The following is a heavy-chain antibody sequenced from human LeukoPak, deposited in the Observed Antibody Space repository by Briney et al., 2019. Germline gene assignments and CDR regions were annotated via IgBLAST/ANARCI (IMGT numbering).Heavy chain of an antibody. D-gene: IGHD4-17*01. Sequence: SETLSLTCTVSGGPISSGGYYWSWIRQPPGKGLEWIGYIYHSGSTYYNPSLKSRVTISLDRSKNQFSLKLSSVTAADTAVYYCAREGQPLAVDYWGQGTLVTVSS. CDR2: IYHSGST. CDR3: AREGQPLAVDY. CDR1: GGPISSGGYY. J-gene: IGHJ4*02. V-gene: IGHV4-30-2*01.